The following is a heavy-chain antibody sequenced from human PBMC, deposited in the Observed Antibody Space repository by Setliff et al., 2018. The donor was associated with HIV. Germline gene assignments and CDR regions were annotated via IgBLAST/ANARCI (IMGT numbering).Heavy chain of an antibody. Sequence: GGSLRLSCAASGFSFDDYAMHWVRQAPGQGLEWVSGISWNIFNIAYADSVKGRFTISRDNAKNSLYLQMNSLKAEDTAVYYCAREDRGMITFGGVIPDWGQGTLVTVSS. V-gene: IGHV3-9*01. CDR2: ISWNIFNI. J-gene: IGHJ4*02. D-gene: IGHD3-16*01. CDR3: AREDRGMITFGGVIPD. CDR1: GFSFDDYA.